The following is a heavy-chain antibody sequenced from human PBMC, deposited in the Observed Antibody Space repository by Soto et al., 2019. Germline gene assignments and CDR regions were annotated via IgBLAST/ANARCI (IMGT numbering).Heavy chain of an antibody. CDR2: ISAYNGNT. Sequence: QVQLVQSGAEVKKPGTSVKVSCKASGYTFTSYGISWVRQAPGQGLEWMGWISAYNGNTNYAQKLQGRVTMTTHTSTSTAYMELRSLRSDDTAVYYCARGGFDYDYIWGSYRSYYFDYWGQGTLVTVSS. J-gene: IGHJ4*02. CDR3: ARGGFDYDYIWGSYRSYYFDY. V-gene: IGHV1-18*01. CDR1: GYTFTSYG. D-gene: IGHD3-16*02.